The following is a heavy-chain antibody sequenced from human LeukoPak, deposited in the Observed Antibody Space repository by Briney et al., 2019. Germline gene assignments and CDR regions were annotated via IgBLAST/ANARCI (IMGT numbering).Heavy chain of an antibody. CDR2: ISDSGDST. J-gene: IGHJ2*01. Sequence: GGSLRLSCAASGFTFNSYDMSWVRQAPGKGLEWVSSISDSGDSTYFADSVKGRFTISRDNSKNTLSLQMNSLRAEDTAVYYCAKDPSTVLTGWYFDLWGPGTLVTVSS. V-gene: IGHV3-23*01. CDR1: GFTFNSYD. CDR3: AKDPSTVLTGWYFDL. D-gene: IGHD4-23*01.